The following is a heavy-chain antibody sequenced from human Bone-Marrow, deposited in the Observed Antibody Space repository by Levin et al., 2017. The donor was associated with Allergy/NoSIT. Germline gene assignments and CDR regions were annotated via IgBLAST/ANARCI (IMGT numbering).Heavy chain of an antibody. CDR3: ARDPSRYIGRIHDAFDI. CDR2: IYTSGIT. J-gene: IGHJ3*02. CDR1: GGSILKNY. Sequence: SETLSLTCTVSGGSILKNYWSWIRQPAGKGLEWIGRIYTSGITTYNPSLRGRVTISVDTSTNQFSLKLNSVTAADTAVYYCARDPSRYIGRIHDAFDIWGQGTMVTVSS. V-gene: IGHV4-4*07. D-gene: IGHD1-26*01.